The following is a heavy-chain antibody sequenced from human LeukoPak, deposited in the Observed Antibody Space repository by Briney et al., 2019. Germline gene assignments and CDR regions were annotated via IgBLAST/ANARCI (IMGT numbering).Heavy chain of an antibody. J-gene: IGHJ4*02. V-gene: IGHV3-23*01. CDR2: ISVSGGTT. CDR1: GFTFNNFG. CDR3: AKVSRFFGGHFDY. D-gene: IGHD3-16*01. Sequence: GGSLRLSCAASGFTFNNFGMTWVRQPPGKGLEWVSTISVSGGTTYYADSVKGRFTISRDSSKNILYLQMNSLRAEDTAIYYCAKVSRFFGGHFDYWGQGTLVTVSS.